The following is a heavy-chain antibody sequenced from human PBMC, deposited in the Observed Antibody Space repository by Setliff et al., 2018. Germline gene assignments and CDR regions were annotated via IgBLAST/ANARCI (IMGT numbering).Heavy chain of an antibody. D-gene: IGHD3-3*01. CDR3: ARDRYYNSWSGTSITAPHDAFDI. CDR2: IHPNTGST. J-gene: IGHJ3*02. CDR1: GYTFTSYG. Sequence: ASVKVSCKASGYTFTSYGISWVRQAPGHGLELMGRIHPNTGSTNYLQDFQGRVTITRDTSIYTVYMEVSSLRSEDTAVYYCARDRYYNSWSGTSITAPHDAFDIWGQGTMVTVSS. V-gene: IGHV1-2*06.